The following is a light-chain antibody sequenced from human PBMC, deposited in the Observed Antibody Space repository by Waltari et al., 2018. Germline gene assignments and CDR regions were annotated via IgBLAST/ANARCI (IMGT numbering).Light chain of an antibody. CDR3: SSYTSSSTLV. CDR1: SSDVGGYNY. V-gene: IGLV2-14*03. J-gene: IGLJ2*01. CDR2: DVS. Sequence: QSALTQPASVSGSPGQSINISCTGTSSDVGGYNYVSWYQQHPGKAPKLMVYDVSNRPSGVSKRLSGSKSGNTASLTISGLQAEDEADYYCSSYTSSSTLVFGGGTKLTVL.